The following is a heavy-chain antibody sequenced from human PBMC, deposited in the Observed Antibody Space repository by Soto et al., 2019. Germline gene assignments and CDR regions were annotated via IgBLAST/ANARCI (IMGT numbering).Heavy chain of an antibody. J-gene: IGHJ4*02. CDR2: ISSTRTYI. V-gene: IGHV3-21*06. Sequence: GGSLRLSCATSGFNFKSYMMHWVRQAPGKGLEWVSSISSTRTYIHYADSVKGRFTISRDNAKNALHLEMNSLRDDDTAIYYCASRGYSYGFDYWGQGTLVTVSS. D-gene: IGHD5-18*01. CDR1: GFNFKSYM. CDR3: ASRGYSYGFDY.